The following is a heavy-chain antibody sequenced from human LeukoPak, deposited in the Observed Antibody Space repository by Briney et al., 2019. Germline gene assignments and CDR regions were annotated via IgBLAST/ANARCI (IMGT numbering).Heavy chain of an antibody. J-gene: IGHJ4*02. CDR3: ARGPPYGSGKFGPFDY. CDR2: ISSSGYII. Sequence: GGSLRLSCAASGFTFSDYYMSWIRQAPGKGLEWVSYISSSGYIIYYADSVKGRFTISRDNAKDSLYLQMNSLRAEDTAVYYCARGPPYGSGKFGPFDYWGQGSLVTVSS. V-gene: IGHV3-11*01. CDR1: GFTFSDYY. D-gene: IGHD3-10*01.